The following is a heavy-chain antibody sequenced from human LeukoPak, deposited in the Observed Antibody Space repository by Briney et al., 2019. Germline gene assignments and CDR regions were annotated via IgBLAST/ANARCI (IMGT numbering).Heavy chain of an antibody. D-gene: IGHD3-22*01. CDR3: AKHYYYDSSGYLRTLGY. Sequence: PGGSLRLSCAASGFTFSSYWMYWVRQAPGKGLVWVSRIKPGGSSTTYADSVKGRFTISRDNAKNTLYLQMNSLRAEDTAVYYCAKHYYYDSSGYLRTLGYWGQGTLVTVSS. CDR2: IKPGGSST. J-gene: IGHJ4*02. CDR1: GFTFSSYW. V-gene: IGHV3-74*01.